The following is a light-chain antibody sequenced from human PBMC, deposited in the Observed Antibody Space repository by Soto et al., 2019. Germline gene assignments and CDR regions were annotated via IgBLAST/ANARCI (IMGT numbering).Light chain of an antibody. V-gene: IGKV1-39*01. CDR1: QSISSY. J-gene: IGKJ1*01. Sequence: DIQMTQSPSSLSASVGDRVTITCRASQSISSYLNWYQQKPGKAPKLLIYAASSLPSGIPSRFSGSGSETDFTLTISSLQPEDFATYYCQQSYSTPPTFGQGTKVEIK. CDR3: QQSYSTPPT. CDR2: AAS.